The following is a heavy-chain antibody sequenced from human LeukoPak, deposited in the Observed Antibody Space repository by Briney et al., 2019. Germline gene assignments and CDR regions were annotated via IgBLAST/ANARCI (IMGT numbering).Heavy chain of an antibody. CDR1: GFTFSSYA. CDR3: AKDGTNYPLLWFGELLKDWNQKGYLDY. V-gene: IGHV3-23*01. D-gene: IGHD3-10*01. Sequence: GGSLRLSCAASGFTFSSYAMSWVRQAPGKGLERVSAISGSGGSTYYADSVKGRFTISRDNSKNTLYLQMNSLRAEDTAVYYCAKDGTNYPLLWFGELLKDWNQKGYLDYWGQGTLVTVSS. CDR2: ISGSGGST. J-gene: IGHJ4*02.